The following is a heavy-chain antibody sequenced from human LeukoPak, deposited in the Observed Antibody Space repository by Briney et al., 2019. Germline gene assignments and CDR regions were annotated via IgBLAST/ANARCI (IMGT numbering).Heavy chain of an antibody. CDR1: GGTFSSYA. D-gene: IGHD4-17*01. J-gene: IGHJ5*02. Sequence: ASVKVSCKASGGTFSSYAISWVRQAPGQGLEWMGRIIPILGIANYAQKFQGRVTMTTDKSTSTAYMELSSLRTEETAVYYCARDVSLIGRRLRLPLFDPWGQGTLVTVSS. CDR2: IIPILGIA. V-gene: IGHV1-69*04. CDR3: ARDVSLIGRRLRLPLFDP.